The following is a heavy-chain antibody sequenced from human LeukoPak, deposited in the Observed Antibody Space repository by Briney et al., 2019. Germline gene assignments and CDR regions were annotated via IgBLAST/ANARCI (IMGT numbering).Heavy chain of an antibody. CDR1: GFTFSTYG. J-gene: IGHJ4*02. Sequence: GGSLRLSCAASGFTFSTYGIHWVRQAPGKGLEWVAFIRYEGGNKYYADSVKGRFTISRDNSKNTLYLQMNSLRAEDTAVYYCAKVGDCSGGSCYHEDYWGQGTLVTVSS. CDR2: IRYEGGNK. CDR3: AKVGDCSGGSCYHEDY. V-gene: IGHV3-30*02. D-gene: IGHD2-15*01.